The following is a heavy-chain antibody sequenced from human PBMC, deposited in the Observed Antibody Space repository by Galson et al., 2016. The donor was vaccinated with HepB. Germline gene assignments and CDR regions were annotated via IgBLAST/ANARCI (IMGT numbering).Heavy chain of an antibody. CDR2: ISRRGDST. V-gene: IGHV3-23*01. Sequence: SLRLSCAASGFTFNNYGMTWVRQAPGKELEVVSSISRRGDSTDYGDSVKGRFTISRDNFKNTLFLQMNSLTADGTAIYYCVQGSTAPAVWGKGTTVSVSS. CDR1: GFTFNNYG. D-gene: IGHD1-26*01. J-gene: IGHJ6*04. CDR3: VQGSTAPAV.